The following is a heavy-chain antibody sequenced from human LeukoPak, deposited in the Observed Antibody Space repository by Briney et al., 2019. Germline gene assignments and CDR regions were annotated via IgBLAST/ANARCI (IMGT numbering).Heavy chain of an antibody. CDR3: ARGGNRYFDY. CDR1: CESFSGYY. V-gene: IGHV4-34*01. J-gene: IGHJ4*02. Sequence: PSETLSLTCAVYCESFSGYYWSWIRQPPGKGLEWIGDINHSGSTNYNPSLKSRVTISVDTSKNQFSLKLRSVTAADTAVFYCARGGNRYFDYWGQGDLVTVSS. CDR2: INHSGST.